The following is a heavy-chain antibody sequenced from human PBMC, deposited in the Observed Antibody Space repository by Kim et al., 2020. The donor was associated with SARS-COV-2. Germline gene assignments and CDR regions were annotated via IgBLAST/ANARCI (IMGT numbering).Heavy chain of an antibody. V-gene: IGHV1-18*01. D-gene: IGHD4-17*01. Sequence: ASVKVSCKASGYTFTSYGISGVRQAPGQGLEWMGWISAYNGNTNYAQKLQGRVTMTTDTSTSTAYMELRSLRSDDTAVYYCAREPRGDYNSRNAFDIWGQGTMVTVSS. CDR3: AREPRGDYNSRNAFDI. J-gene: IGHJ3*02. CDR2: ISAYNGNT. CDR1: GYTFTSYG.